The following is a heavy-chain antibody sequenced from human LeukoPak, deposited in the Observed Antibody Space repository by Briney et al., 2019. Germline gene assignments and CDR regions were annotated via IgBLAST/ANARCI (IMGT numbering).Heavy chain of an antibody. Sequence: SETLSLTCDVSGASISDIKSWSWVRHSPGKGLEWIGEVYGDYTNYNPSLQSRVTVSVDRSNNQFSLNLKSLTAADTAVYFCVLGFGAVLLQDWGQGIQVTVSS. CDR2: VYGDYT. D-gene: IGHD3-16*01. J-gene: IGHJ4*02. CDR3: VLGFGAVLLQD. CDR1: GASISDIKS. V-gene: IGHV4-4*02.